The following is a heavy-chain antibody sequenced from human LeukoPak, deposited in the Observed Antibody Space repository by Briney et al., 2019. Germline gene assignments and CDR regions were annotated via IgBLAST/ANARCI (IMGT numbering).Heavy chain of an antibody. CDR1: GFSFSPYW. J-gene: IGHJ4*02. CDR3: ARLFGGVTTFDY. D-gene: IGHD4-17*01. Sequence: GGSLRLSCAASGFSFSPYWMSWVRQGPGKGLDWVASINPDGSGTSYVDSVKGRFTTSRDNAQNSLYLQMNSLSAEDTAVYYCARLFGGVTTFDYWGQGTLVTVSS. V-gene: IGHV3-7*01. CDR2: INPDGSGT.